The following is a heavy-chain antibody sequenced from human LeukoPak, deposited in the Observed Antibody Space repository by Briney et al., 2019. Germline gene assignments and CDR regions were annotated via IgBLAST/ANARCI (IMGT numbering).Heavy chain of an antibody. CDR1: GFAFDTFS. CDR3: AGASSPAHFDY. Sequence: GGSLRLSCVASGFAFDTFSVNWVRQAPGKGLEWVSSITSTSKSINYADSVKGRFTISRDNAKNSLYLQMNSLRAEDTAVYYCAGASSPAHFDYWGQGTLVTVSS. CDR2: ITSTSKSI. J-gene: IGHJ4*02. V-gene: IGHV3-21*01.